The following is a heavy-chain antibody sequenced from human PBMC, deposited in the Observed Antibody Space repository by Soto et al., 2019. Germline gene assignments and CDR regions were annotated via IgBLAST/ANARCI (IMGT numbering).Heavy chain of an antibody. CDR3: ARDRTVTSYYYYGMDV. J-gene: IGHJ6*02. CDR2: IWYDGSNK. V-gene: IGHV3-33*01. CDR1: GFTFSSYG. D-gene: IGHD4-4*01. Sequence: PGGSLRLSCAASGFTFSSYGMHWVRQAPGKGLEWVAVIWYDGSNKYYADSVKGRFTISRDNSKNTLYLQMNSLRAEDTAVYYCARDRTVTSYYYYGMDVWGQGTTVTVSS.